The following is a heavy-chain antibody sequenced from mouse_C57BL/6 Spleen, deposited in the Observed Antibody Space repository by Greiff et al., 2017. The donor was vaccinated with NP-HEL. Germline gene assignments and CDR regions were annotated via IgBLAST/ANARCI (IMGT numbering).Heavy chain of an antibody. CDR2: IHPNSGST. CDR3: ASNYGSSYDWYFDV. V-gene: IGHV1-64*01. CDR1: GYTFTSYW. Sequence: QVQLQQSGAELVKPGASVKLSCKASGYTFTSYWMHWVKQRPGQGLEWIGMIHPNSGSTNYNEKFKSKATLTVDKSSSTAYMQLSSLTSEDSAVYYCASNYGSSYDWYFDVWGTGTTVTVSS. D-gene: IGHD1-1*01. J-gene: IGHJ1*03.